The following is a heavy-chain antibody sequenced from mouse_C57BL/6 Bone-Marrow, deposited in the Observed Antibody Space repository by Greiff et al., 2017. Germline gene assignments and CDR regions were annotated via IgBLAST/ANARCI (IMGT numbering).Heavy chain of an antibody. CDR1: GFSLTSYG. CDR2: IWSGGST. CDR3: AREGASPFAY. D-gene: IGHD6-1*01. Sequence: QVQLKQSGPGLVQPSQSLSITCTVSGFSLTSYGVHWVRQSPGKGLEWLGVIWSGGSTDYNAAFISRLSISKDNSKIQVFFKMNSLQADDTAIYYRAREGASPFAYWGQGTLVTVSA. J-gene: IGHJ3*01. V-gene: IGHV2-2*01.